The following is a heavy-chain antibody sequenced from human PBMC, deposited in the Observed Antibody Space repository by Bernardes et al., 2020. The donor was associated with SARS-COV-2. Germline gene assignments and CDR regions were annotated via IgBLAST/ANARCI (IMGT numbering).Heavy chain of an antibody. Sequence: GGCLRLSCAAPGFPLSSYSMKWGRPAPGKGLEWVSRIFWDGFGAYHAEPVKGRVTVSRDNSKKTLYLQMKSLRAEDTAIYYCAKDKGRFGEPVVVWYFDSWGQGTLVTVSS. CDR2: IFWDGFGA. V-gene: IGHV3-23*01. J-gene: IGHJ4*02. CDR1: GFPLSSYS. D-gene: IGHD3-16*01. CDR3: AKDKGRFGEPVVVWYFDS.